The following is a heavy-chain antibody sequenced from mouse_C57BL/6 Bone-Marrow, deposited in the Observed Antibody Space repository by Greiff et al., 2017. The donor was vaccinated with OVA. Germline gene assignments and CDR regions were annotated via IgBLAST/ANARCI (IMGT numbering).Heavy chain of an antibody. J-gene: IGHJ1*03. D-gene: IGHD2-4*01. CDR3: ARGGYSDYDEGWYFDV. CDR1: GYTFTSYW. Sequence: QVQLQQSGTELVKPGASVKLSCKASGYTFTSYWMHWVKQRPGQGLEWIGNINPSNGGTNYNEKFKSKAKLTVEKSSSTAYIQLSSLSSEDSAVYYCARGGYSDYDEGWYFDVWGTGTTVTVSS. V-gene: IGHV1-53*01. CDR2: INPSNGGT.